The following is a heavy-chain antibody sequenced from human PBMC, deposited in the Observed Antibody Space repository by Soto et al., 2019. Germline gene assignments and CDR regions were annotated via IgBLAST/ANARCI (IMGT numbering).Heavy chain of an antibody. CDR2: INAGNGNT. V-gene: IGHV1-3*01. D-gene: IGHD3-10*01. Sequence: GASVQVSCKASGYTFTSYAMHWVRQAPGQRLEWMGWINAGNGNTKYSQKFQGRVTMTRDTSASTAYMELSSLRSEDTAVYYCARSTPRVWFGELQFDPWGQGTLVTVSS. J-gene: IGHJ5*02. CDR1: GYTFTSYA. CDR3: ARSTPRVWFGELQFDP.